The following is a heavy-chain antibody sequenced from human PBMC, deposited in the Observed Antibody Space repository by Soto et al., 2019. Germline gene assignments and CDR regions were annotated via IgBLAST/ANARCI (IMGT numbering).Heavy chain of an antibody. J-gene: IGHJ4*02. CDR3: TRAAPRYCSGGSGYSGRDY. D-gene: IGHD2-15*01. CDR2: INHSGST. V-gene: IGHV4-34*01. Sequence: QVQLQQWGAGLLKPSETLSLTCAVYGGSFSGYYWSWIRQPPGKGLEWIGEINHSGSTNYNPSLNGRVTISLATSSSQFSLTLSSVTAADTAVYYCTRAAPRYCSGGSGYSGRDYWGQGPLVTVSS. CDR1: GGSFSGYY.